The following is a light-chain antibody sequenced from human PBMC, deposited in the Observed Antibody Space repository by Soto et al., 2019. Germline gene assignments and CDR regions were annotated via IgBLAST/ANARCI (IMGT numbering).Light chain of an antibody. J-gene: IGLJ1*01. CDR1: SSDVGGYNY. Sequence: QSVLTPPASVSVSPGQSITISCTGTSSDVGGYNYVSWYQQHPGKAPKLMIYEVSNRPSGVSNRFSGSKSGNTASLTISGLQAEDEADYYCSSYTSSSTRVFGTGTKVTVL. CDR2: EVS. CDR3: SSYTSSSTRV. V-gene: IGLV2-14*01.